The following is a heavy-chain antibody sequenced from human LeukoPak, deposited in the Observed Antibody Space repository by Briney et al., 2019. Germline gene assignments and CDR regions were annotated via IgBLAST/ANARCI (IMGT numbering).Heavy chain of an antibody. CDR3: ASGYSSSWAIFDY. CDR2: IKPDGSEK. CDR1: GFTFSSYW. V-gene: IGHV3-7*01. J-gene: IGHJ4*02. D-gene: IGHD6-13*01. Sequence: PGGSLRLSCAASGFTFSSYWMTWVRQAPGKGLEWVANIKPDGSEKYYVDSVKGRFTISRDNAKNSLYLQMNSLRAEDTAVYYCASGYSSSWAIFDYWGQGTLVTVSS.